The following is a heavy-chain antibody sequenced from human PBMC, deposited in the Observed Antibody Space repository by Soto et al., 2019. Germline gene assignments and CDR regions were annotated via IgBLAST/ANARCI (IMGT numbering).Heavy chain of an antibody. Sequence: QITLKESGPTLVKPTQTLTLTCTFSGFSLSTSGVGVGWIRQPPGKALEWLALIYWNDDKRYSPSLKSRLTITKDTSKNQVVLPMTNMDPVDTATYYCAHLPRYSSSALFDYWGQGTLVTVSS. CDR2: IYWNDDK. CDR1: GFSLSTSGVG. CDR3: AHLPRYSSSALFDY. J-gene: IGHJ4*02. V-gene: IGHV2-5*01. D-gene: IGHD6-6*01.